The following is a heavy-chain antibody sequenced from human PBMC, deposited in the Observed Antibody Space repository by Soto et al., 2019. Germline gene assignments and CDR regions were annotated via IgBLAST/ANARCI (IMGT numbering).Heavy chain of an antibody. CDR1: GGSISSSNW. J-gene: IGHJ6*02. CDR3: ARDVGYDTYYYYYGMDV. Sequence: SETLSLTCAVSGGSISSSNWWSWVRQPPGKGLEWIGEIYHSGSTNYNPSLKSRVTISVDKSKNQFSLKLSSVTAADTAVYYCARDVGYDTYYYYYGMDVWGQGTTVTVSS. V-gene: IGHV4-4*02. D-gene: IGHD5-12*01. CDR2: IYHSGST.